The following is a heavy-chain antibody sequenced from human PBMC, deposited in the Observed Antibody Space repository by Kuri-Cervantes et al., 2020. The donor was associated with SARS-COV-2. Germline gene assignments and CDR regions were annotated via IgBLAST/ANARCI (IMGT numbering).Heavy chain of an antibody. CDR1: VFTFSSYE. CDR2: ISSSGSTI. V-gene: IGHV3-48*03. D-gene: IGHD3-3*01. CDR3: ARTRFLEWSYIQH. Sequence: GGSLRLSCAASVFTFSSYEMNWVRQAPGKGLEWVSYISSSGSTIYYADSVKGRFTISRDNAKNSLYLQMNSLRAEDTAVYYCARTRFLEWSYIQHWGQGTLVTVSS. J-gene: IGHJ1*01.